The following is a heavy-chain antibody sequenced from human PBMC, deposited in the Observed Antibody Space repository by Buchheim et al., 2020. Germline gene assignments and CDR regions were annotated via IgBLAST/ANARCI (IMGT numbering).Heavy chain of an antibody. J-gene: IGHJ4*02. D-gene: IGHD2-2*02. CDR1: GFSLSTSGVG. CDR3: ARKISNCSSSSCYIGGFDY. CDR2: IYWDDDK. Sequence: QITLRESGPTLVKPTQTLTLTCTFSGFSLSTSGVGVGWIRQPPGKALEWLAFIYWDDDKRYSPSLKSRLTVTKDTAKNQVVLTMTDMDPVDTGTYYCARKISNCSSSSCYIGGFDYWGQGT. V-gene: IGHV2-5*02.